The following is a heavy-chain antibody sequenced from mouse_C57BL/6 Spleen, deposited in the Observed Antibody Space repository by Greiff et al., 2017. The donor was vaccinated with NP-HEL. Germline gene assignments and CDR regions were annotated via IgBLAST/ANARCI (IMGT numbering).Heavy chain of an antibody. J-gene: IGHJ4*01. CDR3: ARWYYGSSYVGAMDD. V-gene: IGHV1-53*01. CDR1: GYTFTSYW. Sequence: QVQLQQPGTELVKPGASVKLSCKASGYTFTSYWMHWVKQRPGPGLEWIGNINPSNGGTNYNEKFKSKATLTVDKSSSTAYMQLSSLTSEDSAVYSGARWYYGSSYVGAMDDWGQGTSVTASS. CDR2: INPSNGGT. D-gene: IGHD1-1*01.